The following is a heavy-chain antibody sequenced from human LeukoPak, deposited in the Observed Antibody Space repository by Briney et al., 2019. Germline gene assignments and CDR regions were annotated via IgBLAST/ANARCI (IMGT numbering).Heavy chain of an antibody. D-gene: IGHD3-10*01. CDR3: ARDGGSGPPLDP. CDR2: ISAYNGNT. CDR1: GYTFTGYY. J-gene: IGHJ5*02. Sequence: ASVKVSCKASGYTFTGYYMHWVRQAPGQGREWMGWISAYNGNTNYAQKLQGRVTMTTDTSTSTAYMELRSLRSDDTAVYYCARDGGSGPPLDPWGQGTLVTVSS. V-gene: IGHV1-18*04.